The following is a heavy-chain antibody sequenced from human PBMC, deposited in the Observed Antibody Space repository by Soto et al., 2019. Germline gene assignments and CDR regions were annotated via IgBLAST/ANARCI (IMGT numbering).Heavy chain of an antibody. D-gene: IGHD2-21*02. CDR3: AKDVKCCGITTIHYFVP. CDR1: GFTFSNSA. J-gene: IGHJ5*02. V-gene: IGHV3-23*01. Sequence: GGSLRLSCAASGFTFSNSAMTWVRQAPGEGLEWVSTISLSGDSTYYADSVKGRFTISRDNSKNSLFLQMNSLRAEDTALYYCAKDVKCCGITTIHYFVPWGQGPQATVPS. CDR2: ISLSGDST.